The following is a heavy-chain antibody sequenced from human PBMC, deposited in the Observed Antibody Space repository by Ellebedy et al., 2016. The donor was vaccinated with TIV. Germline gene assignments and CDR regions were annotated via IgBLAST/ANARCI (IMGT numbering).Heavy chain of an antibody. D-gene: IGHD3-10*01. CDR2: VYHSGST. J-gene: IGHJ4*02. Sequence: MPSETLSLTCAVSGGSISSSNWWPWVRQAPGRGLEWIGEVYHSGSTYYNPSLESRATMSVDKSKNQFSLKLSSVTAADTAVYYCARDRDVTSRGIIDSWGQGILVTVSS. CDR3: ARDRDVTSRGIIDS. CDR1: GGSISSSNW. V-gene: IGHV4-4*02.